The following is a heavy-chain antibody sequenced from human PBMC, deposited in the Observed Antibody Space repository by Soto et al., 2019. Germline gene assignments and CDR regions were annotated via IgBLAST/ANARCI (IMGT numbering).Heavy chain of an antibody. CDR2: VYHTGST. CDR1: GDSISSTHW. CDR3: YMELSSLRSEDTAIYFCVLMERLPGSDRYQTDF. J-gene: IGHJ4*02. V-gene: IGHV4-4*02. Sequence: QVQLRQSGPRLARPSGTLSLTCVVSGDSISSTHWWTWVRQTPGTGLEWIGEVYHTGSTKYNPSLKNRVTISLDKSNNQFSLNLKSLTAADKSTTTSYMELSSLRSEDTAIYFCVLMERLPGSDRYQTDFWGQGTLVTVSS. D-gene: IGHD1-20*01.